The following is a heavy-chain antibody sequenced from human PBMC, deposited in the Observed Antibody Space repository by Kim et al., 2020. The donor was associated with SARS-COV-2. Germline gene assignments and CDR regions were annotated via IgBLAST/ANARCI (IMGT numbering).Heavy chain of an antibody. D-gene: IGHD6-13*01. J-gene: IGHJ4*02. V-gene: IGHV3-9*01. CDR3: AKLSSSWYEGDY. Sequence: KGDADAVKGRFTISRDNAKNSLYLQMNSLRPYDTALYYCAKLSSSWYEGDYWGQGTLVTVSS. CDR2: K.